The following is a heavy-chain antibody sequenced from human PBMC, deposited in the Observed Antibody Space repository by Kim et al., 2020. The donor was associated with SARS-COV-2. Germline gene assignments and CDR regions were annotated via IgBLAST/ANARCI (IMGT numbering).Heavy chain of an antibody. V-gene: IGHV3-7*03. CDR2: IKQDGSEK. CDR1: GFTFSSYW. Sequence: GGSLRLSCAASGFTFSSYWMSWVRQAPGKGLEWVANIKQDGSEKYYVDSVKGRFTISRDNAKNSLYLQMNSLRAEDTAVYYCARKGASTITGYYYYGMDVWGQGTTVTVSS. J-gene: IGHJ6*02. CDR3: ARKGASTITGYYYYGMDV. D-gene: IGHD5-12*01.